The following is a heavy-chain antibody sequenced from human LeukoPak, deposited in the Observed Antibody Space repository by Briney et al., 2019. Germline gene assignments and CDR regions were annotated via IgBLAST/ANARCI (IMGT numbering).Heavy chain of an antibody. CDR2: ISSSSTYL. CDR3: ARDLVGDV. V-gene: IGHV3-21*01. J-gene: IGHJ6*02. D-gene: IGHD6-6*01. Sequence: PGGSLSLFCAASGFTFSSYTMNWVRQAPGKGLEWVSYISSSSTYLYYADSVKGRFTISRDNARDSLYLQMNSLRVEDTAVYYCARDLVGDVWGQGTAITVSS. CDR1: GFTFSSYT.